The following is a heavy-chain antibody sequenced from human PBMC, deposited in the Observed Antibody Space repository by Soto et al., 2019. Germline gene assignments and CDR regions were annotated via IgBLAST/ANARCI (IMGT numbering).Heavy chain of an antibody. CDR1: GGTFGNSA. Sequence: QVQLVQSGAEVKKPGSSVTVSCKASGGTFGNSAISWVRQAPGQGLEWMGGIIPIFPTPHYAQKFQGIVTITADESTSTAYMELTSLRSEDTAVYYCARDKDRQQLGGNYYYGIDVWGQGTTVTVSS. J-gene: IGHJ6*02. D-gene: IGHD3-3*02. CDR2: IIPIFPTP. V-gene: IGHV1-69*12. CDR3: ARDKDRQQLGGNYYYGIDV.